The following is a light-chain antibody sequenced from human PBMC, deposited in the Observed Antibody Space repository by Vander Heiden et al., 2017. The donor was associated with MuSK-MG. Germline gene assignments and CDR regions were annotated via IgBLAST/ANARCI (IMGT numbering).Light chain of an antibody. Sequence: DIQLTQSPSFLSASVGDTVTITCRAGQDIRNYLAWYQQKPGKAPELLIYTASTLHSGVSSRFSGRGSGTEFSLTISRLQPADVATSYCQQLNNYPRTFGQGTKVESK. J-gene: IGKJ1*01. CDR2: TAS. CDR3: QQLNNYPRT. V-gene: IGKV1-9*01. CDR1: QDIRNY.